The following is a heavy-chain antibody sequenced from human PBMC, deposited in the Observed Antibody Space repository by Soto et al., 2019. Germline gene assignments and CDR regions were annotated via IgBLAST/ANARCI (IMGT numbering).Heavy chain of an antibody. Sequence: ALVKVSCKASGYTFTSYGISWVRQAPGQGLEWMGWISAYNGNTNYAQKLQGRITMTTDTSTSTAYMELRSLRSDDTAVYYCARGKLRFLEWLSDFDYWGQGTLVTVSS. CDR1: GYTFTSYG. V-gene: IGHV1-18*01. D-gene: IGHD3-3*01. J-gene: IGHJ4*02. CDR3: ARGKLRFLEWLSDFDY. CDR2: ISAYNGNT.